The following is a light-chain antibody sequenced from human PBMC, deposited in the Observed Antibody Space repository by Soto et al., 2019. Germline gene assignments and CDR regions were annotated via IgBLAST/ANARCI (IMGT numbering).Light chain of an antibody. CDR2: GAS. CDR3: QQYHDWPPLT. J-gene: IGKJ4*01. Sequence: EIVMTQSPATLSVSPGERATLSCRASQSVGNNLAWYQQQPGQAPRLLIHGASTRATGVPGRFSGSGSGTEFTLTIASLQSEAFAVYYCQQYHDWPPLTFGGGTKVEIK. V-gene: IGKV3-15*01. CDR1: QSVGNN.